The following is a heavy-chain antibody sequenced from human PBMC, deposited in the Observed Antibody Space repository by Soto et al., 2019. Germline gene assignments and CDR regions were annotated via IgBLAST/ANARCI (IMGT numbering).Heavy chain of an antibody. D-gene: IGHD5-12*01. CDR3: ARGHWRDGYNC. V-gene: IGHV4-34*01. Sequence: QVQLQQWGAGLLKPSETLSLTCAVYGGSFSGYYWSWIRQPPGKGLEWIGEINHSGSTNYNPSLKSRVTISVDTSKNQFSLKLSSVTAADTAVYYCARGHWRDGYNCWGQGTLVTVSS. CDR2: INHSGST. CDR1: GGSFSGYY. J-gene: IGHJ4*02.